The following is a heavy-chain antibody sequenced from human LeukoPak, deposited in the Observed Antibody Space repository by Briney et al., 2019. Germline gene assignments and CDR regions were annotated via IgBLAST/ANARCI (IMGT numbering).Heavy chain of an antibody. CDR3: ASHNIVATDYYYGMDV. D-gene: IGHD5-12*01. J-gene: IGHJ6*04. CDR2: IYYSGST. V-gene: IGHV4-59*01. CDR1: GGSISSYY. Sequence: SETQSLTCTVSGGSISSYYWSWTRQPPGKGLEWIGYIYYSGSTNYNPSLKNRVTISVDTSKNQFSLKLSSVTAADTAVYYCASHNIVATDYYYGMDVWGKGTTVTVSS.